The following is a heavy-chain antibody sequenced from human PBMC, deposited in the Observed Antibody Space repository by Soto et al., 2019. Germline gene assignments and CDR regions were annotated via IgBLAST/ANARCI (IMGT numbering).Heavy chain of an antibody. CDR2: VSANNGHT. CDR3: ARDIESVTAKHFFYYYAMDV. D-gene: IGHD2-8*01. CDR1: GFTFSNYG. Sequence: ASVKVSCKASGFTFSNYGLNWVRQAPGQGLEWMGWVSANNGHTNYAQNLQGRVSMTADTSTSTAYMELRGLTFDDTAVYYCARDIESVTAKHFFYYYAMDVWGQGTTVTVS. V-gene: IGHV1-18*01. J-gene: IGHJ6*02.